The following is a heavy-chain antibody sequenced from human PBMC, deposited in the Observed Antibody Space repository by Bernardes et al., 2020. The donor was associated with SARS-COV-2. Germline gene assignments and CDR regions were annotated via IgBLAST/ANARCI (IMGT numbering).Heavy chain of an antibody. V-gene: IGHV1-18*01. CDR2: ISAYNGNT. CDR1: GYTFTSYG. D-gene: IGHD2-2*01. Sequence: ASVKVSCKASGYTFTSYGISWVRQAPGQGLEWMGWISAYNGNTNYAQKLQGRVTMTTDTSTSTAYMELRSLRSDDTAVYYCARDWYCSSTSCHPIFDYWGQGTLVTVSS. CDR3: ARDWYCSSTSCHPIFDY. J-gene: IGHJ4*02.